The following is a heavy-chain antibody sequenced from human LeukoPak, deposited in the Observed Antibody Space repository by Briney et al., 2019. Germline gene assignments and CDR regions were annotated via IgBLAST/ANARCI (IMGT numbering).Heavy chain of an antibody. V-gene: IGHV1-69*05. D-gene: IGHD2-15*01. J-gene: IGHJ4*02. Sequence: SVKVSCKASGGTFSSYAISWVRQAPGQGLEWMGRIIPIFGTANYAQKFQGRVTITTDESTSTAYMKLSSLRSEDTAVYYCASHPGYCSGGSCYYYYFDYWGQGTLVTVSS. CDR2: IIPIFGTA. CDR3: ASHPGYCSGGSCYYYYFDY. CDR1: GGTFSSYA.